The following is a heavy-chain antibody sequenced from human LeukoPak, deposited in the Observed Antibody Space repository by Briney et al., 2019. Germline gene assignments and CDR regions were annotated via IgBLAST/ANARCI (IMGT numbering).Heavy chain of an antibody. CDR3: AKGGDFWSGYSLDY. CDR1: GFTFSSYA. CDR2: ISGSGGST. V-gene: IGHV3-23*01. D-gene: IGHD3-3*01. J-gene: IGHJ4*02. Sequence: GGSLRLSCAASGFTFSSYAMSWVRQAPGKGLEWVSAISGSGGSTYYADSVKGRFTISRDNSKNTLYLQMNSLRAEDTAVYYCAKGGDFWSGYSLDYWGQGTLVTVSS.